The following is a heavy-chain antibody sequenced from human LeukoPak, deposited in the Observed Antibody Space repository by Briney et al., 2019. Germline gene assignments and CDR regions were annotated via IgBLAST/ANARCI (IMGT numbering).Heavy chain of an antibody. Sequence: GRSLRLSCSASGFTFSSYAMHWVRQAPGKGLEWVAVISYDGSNKYYADSVKGRFTISRDNSKNTLYLQMNSLRAEDTAVYYCARDGWFGDYNWFDPWGQGTLVTVSS. V-gene: IGHV3-30-3*01. D-gene: IGHD3-10*01. CDR3: ARDGWFGDYNWFDP. J-gene: IGHJ5*02. CDR1: GFTFSSYA. CDR2: ISYDGSNK.